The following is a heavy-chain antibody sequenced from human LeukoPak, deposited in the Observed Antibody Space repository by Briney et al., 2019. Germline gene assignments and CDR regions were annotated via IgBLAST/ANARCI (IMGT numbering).Heavy chain of an antibody. CDR1: GYSFTRYG. CDR2: ISAYNGYT. Sequence: ASVKVSCKASGYSFTRYGISWVRQAPGQGLEWMGWISAYNGYTNYAQKLQGRVTMTTDTSTSTAYMELRSLRSDDTAVYYCARDSTGVLLWFGELLYNRYYFDYWGQGTLVTVSS. V-gene: IGHV1-18*04. J-gene: IGHJ4*02. D-gene: IGHD3-10*01. CDR3: ARDSTGVLLWFGELLYNRYYFDY.